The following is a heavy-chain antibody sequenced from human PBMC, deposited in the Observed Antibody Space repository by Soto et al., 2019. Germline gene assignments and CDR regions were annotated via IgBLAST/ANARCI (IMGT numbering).Heavy chain of an antibody. CDR1: GDSVSSNSAA. CDR3: ARVSSDGYCSGGSCYSALDY. Sequence: KQSQTLSLTCAISGDSVSSNSAAWHWIRQSPSRGLEWLGRTYYRSKWYNDYAVSVKSRITINPDTSKNQFSLQLNSVTPEDTAVYYCARVSSDGYCSGGSCYSALDYWGQGTLVTVSS. J-gene: IGHJ4*02. V-gene: IGHV6-1*01. CDR2: TYYRSKWYN. D-gene: IGHD2-15*01.